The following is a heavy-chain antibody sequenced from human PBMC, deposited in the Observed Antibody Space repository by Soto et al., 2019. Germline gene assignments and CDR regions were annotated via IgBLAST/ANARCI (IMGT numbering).Heavy chain of an antibody. CDR2: IYYSGLT. CDR1: GGSISSSSYY. D-gene: IGHD3-9*01. V-gene: IGHV4-39*01. J-gene: IGHJ4*02. CDR3: ARLEGLATISYYFGH. Sequence: QLQLQESGPGLVKPSETLSLICTVSGGSISSSSYYWGWIRQPPVKGLEWIGSIYYSGLTYYNPSLKSRVTISLDKSKSQFSLKLNSVTAADTSVYYCARLEGLATISYYFGHWGQGTLVTVSS.